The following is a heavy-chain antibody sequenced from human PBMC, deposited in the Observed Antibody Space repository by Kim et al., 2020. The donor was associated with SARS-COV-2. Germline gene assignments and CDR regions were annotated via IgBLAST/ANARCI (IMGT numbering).Heavy chain of an antibody. CDR3: ATPMETVATIPAP. V-gene: IGHV1-2*06. D-gene: IGHD5-12*01. CDR2: INPNSGGT. J-gene: IGHJ5*02. CDR1: GYTFTGYY. Sequence: ASVKVSCKASGYTFTGYYMHWVRQAPGQGLEWMGRINPNSGGTNYAQKFQGRVTMTRDTSISTAYMELSRLRSDDTAVYYCATPMETVATIPAPWGQGTLVTVSS.